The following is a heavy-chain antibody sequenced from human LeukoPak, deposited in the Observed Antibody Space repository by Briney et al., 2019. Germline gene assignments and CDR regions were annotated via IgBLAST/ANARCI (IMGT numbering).Heavy chain of an antibody. D-gene: IGHD3-3*01. Sequence: SETLSLTCTVCGCSVSSSRYNWSWVRQPPVKGQEGFGYIYYSGTTNYIPSLKSQFTISMSTSENKFSLKLSSVTAADTAVYYCARGSGSLEWLLYLDYYYMDVWGKGTTVTVSS. CDR2: IYYSGTT. CDR3: ARGSGSLEWLLYLDYYYMDV. CDR1: GCSVSSSRYN. V-gene: IGHV4-61*01. J-gene: IGHJ6*03.